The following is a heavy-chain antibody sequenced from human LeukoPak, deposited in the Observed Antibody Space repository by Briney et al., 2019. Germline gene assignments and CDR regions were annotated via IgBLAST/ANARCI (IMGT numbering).Heavy chain of an antibody. Sequence: LSQTLSLTCTVSGGSISSGDYYWSWIRQPPGKGLEWIGYIYYSGSTYYNPSLKGRVTISVDTSKNQFSLKLSSVTAADTAVYYCARSVVPAAIRFDPWGQGTLVTVSS. D-gene: IGHD2-2*02. CDR3: ARSVVPAAIRFDP. CDR1: GGSISSGDYY. V-gene: IGHV4-30-4*01. CDR2: IYYSGST. J-gene: IGHJ5*02.